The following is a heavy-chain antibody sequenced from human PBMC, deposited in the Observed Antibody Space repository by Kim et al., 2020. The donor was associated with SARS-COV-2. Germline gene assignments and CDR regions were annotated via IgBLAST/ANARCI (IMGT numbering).Heavy chain of an antibody. J-gene: IGHJ4*02. D-gene: IGHD2-21*02. V-gene: IGHV3-9*01. Sequence: GGSLRLSCAASGFTFGDYAMHWVRQAPGKGLEWVSGINWNSGNIGYADSMRGRFTISRDNAKNSLYLNMHSLRAEDTALYYCAKDRSYCGADCYSGIDYWGQGTLVTVSS. CDR1: GFTFGDYA. CDR2: INWNSGNI. CDR3: AKDRSYCGADCYSGIDY.